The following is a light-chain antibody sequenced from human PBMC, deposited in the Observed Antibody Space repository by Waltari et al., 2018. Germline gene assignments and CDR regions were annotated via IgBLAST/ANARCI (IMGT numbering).Light chain of an antibody. CDR2: QDK. J-gene: IGLJ2*01. Sequence: SYALTQPPSVSVSPGQTASVTCSGDKLGNKFAFWYQQKPGRSPVLVIYQDKKRPSGIPERFSGSNSGNTATLNISGTQAMDEADYYCQAWDSSTVVFGGGTKLTVL. CDR3: QAWDSSTVV. V-gene: IGLV3-1*01. CDR1: KLGNKF.